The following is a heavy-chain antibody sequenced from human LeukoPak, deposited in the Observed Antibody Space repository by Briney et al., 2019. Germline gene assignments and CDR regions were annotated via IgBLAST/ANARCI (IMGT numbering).Heavy chain of an antibody. Sequence: GGSLRLSCAASGFTFSSYAMSWVRQAPGKGLEWVSAISGSGGSTYYAESVKGRFTISRDSSKNTLYLQMNSLRAEDTAVYYCAKGPAASDLYYYYYGMDVWGQGTTVTVSS. CDR3: AKGPAASDLYYYYYGMDV. J-gene: IGHJ6*02. CDR2: ISGSGGST. V-gene: IGHV3-23*01. CDR1: GFTFSSYA. D-gene: IGHD2-2*01.